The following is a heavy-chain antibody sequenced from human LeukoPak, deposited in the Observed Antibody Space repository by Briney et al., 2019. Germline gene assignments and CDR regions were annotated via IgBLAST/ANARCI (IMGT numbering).Heavy chain of an antibody. CDR1: AGSISSYY. D-gene: IGHD3/OR15-3a*01. CDR3: ARRWTGDSLDI. Sequence: SETLSLTCTVSAGSISSYYWSWIRHPPGKGLEWIAYIYYTGSTNYNPSLKSRVTISIDTSENRFSLKLSSVTAADTAVYYCARRWTGDSLDIWGQGTMVTVSS. V-gene: IGHV4-59*01. CDR2: IYYTGST. J-gene: IGHJ3*02.